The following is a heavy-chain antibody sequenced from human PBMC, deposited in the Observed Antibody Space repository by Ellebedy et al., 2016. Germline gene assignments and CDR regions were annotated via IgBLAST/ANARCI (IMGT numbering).Heavy chain of an antibody. CDR3: ARDRHQRDYYYGMDV. Sequence: ASVKVSCKASGYTFTSYYMHWVRQAPGQGLEWMGIINPSGGSTSYAQKFQGRVTMTRDTSTSTVYMELSSLRSEDTAVYYCARDRHQRDYYYGMDVWGQGTTVTVSS. CDR2: INPSGGST. CDR1: GYTFTSYY. V-gene: IGHV1-46*01. J-gene: IGHJ6*02. D-gene: IGHD2-2*01.